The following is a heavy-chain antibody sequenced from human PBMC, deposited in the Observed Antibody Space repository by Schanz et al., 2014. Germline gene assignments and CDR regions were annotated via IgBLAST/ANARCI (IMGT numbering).Heavy chain of an antibody. D-gene: IGHD6-19*01. CDR2: INPNSGAA. CDR3: ARENTAVAGMPRVMDV. Sequence: QVQLVQSGSELKKPGASVKVSCKASGYTFTGYHMHWVRQAPGQGLEWMGRINPNSGAANYAQKFQGRVTLTRDTSRSTAYMELSRLTSDDTAVFFCARENTAVAGMPRVMDVWGQGTMVTVSS. J-gene: IGHJ3*01. V-gene: IGHV1-2*06. CDR1: GYTFTGYH.